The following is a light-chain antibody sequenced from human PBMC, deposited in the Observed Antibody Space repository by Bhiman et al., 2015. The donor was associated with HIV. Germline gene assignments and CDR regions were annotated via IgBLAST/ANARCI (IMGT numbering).Light chain of an antibody. CDR2: DVT. J-gene: IGLJ3*02. Sequence: QSALTQPASVSGSPGQSITISCTGTRSDVGDYVSWYQQHPGTAPKLMIFDVTQRPSGVSNRFSGSKSGNTASLTISGLQAEDEADYYCSSYTSSSTWVFGGGTKLTVL. CDR1: RSDVGDY. CDR3: SSYTSSSTWV. V-gene: IGLV2-14*03.